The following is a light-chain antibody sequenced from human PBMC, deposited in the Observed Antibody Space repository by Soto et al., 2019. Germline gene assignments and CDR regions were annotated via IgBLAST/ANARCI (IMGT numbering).Light chain of an antibody. V-gene: IGLV2-14*03. Sequence: QSVLTQPASVSGSPVQSISISCTRTSSDVGGYNYVSWYQHQPGKAPKLVIFDVSGRPSGISNRFSGSKSGNTASLTISGLRPEDEADYYCSSSTDFNLYVFGTG. CDR2: DVS. J-gene: IGLJ1*01. CDR3: SSSTDFNLYV. CDR1: SSDVGGYNY.